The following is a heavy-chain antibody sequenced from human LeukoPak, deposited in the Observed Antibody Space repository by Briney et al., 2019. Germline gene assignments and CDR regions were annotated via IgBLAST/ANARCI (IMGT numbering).Heavy chain of an antibody. Sequence: RAGGSLRLSCAAFGFTFSAYSMNWVRQAPGKGLEWVSYITSSSSTIYYADSVKARFTTSRDNAKNALYLQMNSLGDEDTAVYYCARGHTSMGRTFDYWGQGTLVTVSS. CDR3: ARGHTSMGRTFDY. CDR1: GFTFSAYS. V-gene: IGHV3-48*02. J-gene: IGHJ4*02. CDR2: ITSSSSTI. D-gene: IGHD5-18*01.